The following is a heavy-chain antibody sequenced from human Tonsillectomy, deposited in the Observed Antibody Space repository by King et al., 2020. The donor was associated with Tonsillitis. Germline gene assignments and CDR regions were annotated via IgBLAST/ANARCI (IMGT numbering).Heavy chain of an antibody. J-gene: IGHJ5*02. CDR3: ARGSYDFWSGYLNWFDP. CDR2: IYYSGST. CDR1: GGSISSGGYY. Sequence: VQLQESGPGLVKPSQTLSLTCTVSGGSISSGGYYWSWIRQHPGKGLEWIGYIYYSGSTYYNPSLKSLVTISVDTSKNQFSLKLCSVTAADTAVFYCARGSYDFWSGYLNWFDPWGQGTLVTVSS. D-gene: IGHD3-3*01. V-gene: IGHV4-31*01.